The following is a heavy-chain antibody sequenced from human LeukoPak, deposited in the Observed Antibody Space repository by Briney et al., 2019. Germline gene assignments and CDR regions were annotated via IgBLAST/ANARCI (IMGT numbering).Heavy chain of an antibody. Sequence: PGGSLRLSCAASGFIFSNYGMNWVRQAPGKGLEWVANIKQDGSKKSYVDSVKGRFTISRDNAKNSLYLQMNSLRAEDTAIYYCTRVGYIDEGIDYWGQGTLVTVSS. CDR3: TRVGYIDEGIDY. D-gene: IGHD5-24*01. CDR2: IKQDGSKK. CDR1: GFIFSNYG. J-gene: IGHJ4*02. V-gene: IGHV3-7*04.